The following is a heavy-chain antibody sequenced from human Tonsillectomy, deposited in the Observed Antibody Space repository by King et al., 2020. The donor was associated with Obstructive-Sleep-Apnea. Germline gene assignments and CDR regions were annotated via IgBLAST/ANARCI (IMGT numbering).Heavy chain of an antibody. V-gene: IGHV3-30*18. D-gene: IGHD6-6*01. J-gene: IGHJ4*02. CDR3: AKEFHSSSLDY. Sequence: QLVQSGGGAVQPGRSLRLSCAASGFTFSDYGIHWVRQAPGKGLEWVAVISHDESKKYYADSVKGRFTISRDNSKNTLYLQMNSLRAEDTAVYYCAKEFHSSSLDYWGQGTLVTVSS. CDR1: GFTFSDYG. CDR2: ISHDESKK.